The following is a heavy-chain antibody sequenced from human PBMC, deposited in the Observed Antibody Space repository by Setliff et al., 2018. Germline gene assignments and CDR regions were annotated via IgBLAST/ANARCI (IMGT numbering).Heavy chain of an antibody. J-gene: IGHJ6*03. D-gene: IGHD3-3*01. Sequence: SETLSLTCAVSGSSITSSNWWSWVRQPPGKGLEWIGQIFHSGSTHYNPSLKSRLTISLDTSNNQFSLSLSSVTAADTAVYYCARMSGFQYMDVWGKGTTVTSP. CDR2: IFHSGST. CDR3: ARMSGFQYMDV. V-gene: IGHV4-4*02. CDR1: GSSITSSNW.